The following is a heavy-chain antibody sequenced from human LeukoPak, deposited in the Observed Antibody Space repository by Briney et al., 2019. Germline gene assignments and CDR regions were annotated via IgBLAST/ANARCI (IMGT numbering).Heavy chain of an antibody. CDR2: IFHSGST. V-gene: IGHV4-38-2*01. D-gene: IGHD3-16*01. J-gene: IGHJ3*02. CDR3: ARHSQWGVVEWTFDI. Sequence: SETLSLTCAVSGYSISSGYYWGWIRQPPGKGLERIATIFHSGSTYYDPSLESRVTISVDTSKNQFSLKLSSVTATDTAMYYCARHSQWGVVEWTFDIWGQGTMVTVSS. CDR1: GYSISSGYY.